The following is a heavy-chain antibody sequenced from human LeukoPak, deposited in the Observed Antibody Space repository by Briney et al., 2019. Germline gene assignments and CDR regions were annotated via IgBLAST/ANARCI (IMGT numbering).Heavy chain of an antibody. V-gene: IGHV4-4*02. CDR3: ARDLHGGNSFTSDWYFDL. Sequence: PSETLSLTCAVSGGSISISNSNWWSWVRQPPGKGLEWIGEIYHSGSTNYNPSLKSRVTISVDKSKNQFSLKLSSVTAADTAVYYCARDLHGGNSFTSDWYFDLWGRGTLATVSS. J-gene: IGHJ2*01. D-gene: IGHD4-23*01. CDR1: GGSISISNSNW. CDR2: IYHSGST.